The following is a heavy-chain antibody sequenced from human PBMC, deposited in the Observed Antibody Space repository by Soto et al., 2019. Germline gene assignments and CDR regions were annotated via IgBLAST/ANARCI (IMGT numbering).Heavy chain of an antibody. D-gene: IGHD4-17*01. CDR3: ARAHYGDYGYGMDV. V-gene: IGHV4-30-2*01. CDR1: GGSISSGGYS. Sequence: QLQLQESGSGLVKPSQTLSLTCAVSGGSISSGGYSWSWIRQPPGKGLEWIGYIYHSGTTYYNPSLKSLVTISVDRSKNQCSLMLSSVTAADTAVYYCARAHYGDYGYGMDVWGQGTTVTVSS. CDR2: IYHSGTT. J-gene: IGHJ6*02.